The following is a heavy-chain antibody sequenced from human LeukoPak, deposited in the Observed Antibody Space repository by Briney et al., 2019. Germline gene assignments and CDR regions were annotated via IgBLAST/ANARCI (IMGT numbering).Heavy chain of an antibody. CDR1: GGSFSGYY. CDR2: INHSGST. Sequence: SETLSLTCAVYGGSFSGYYWSWIRQPPGKGLEWIGEINHSGSTNYNPSLKSRVTISVDTSKNQFSLKLSSVTAADTAVYYCASPSSGERFDYWGQGTLVTVSS. V-gene: IGHV4-34*01. CDR3: ASPSSGERFDY. D-gene: IGHD3-22*01. J-gene: IGHJ4*02.